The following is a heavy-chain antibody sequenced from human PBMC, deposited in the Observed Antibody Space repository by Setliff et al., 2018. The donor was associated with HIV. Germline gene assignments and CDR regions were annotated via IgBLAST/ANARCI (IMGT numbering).Heavy chain of an antibody. CDR3: ARDFSGQQLVGGWFDP. CDR1: GGTFSSYV. CDR2: IIPIFGTA. V-gene: IGHV1-69*13. D-gene: IGHD6-13*01. J-gene: IGHJ5*02. Sequence: SVKVSCKASGGTFSSYVISWVRQAPGQGLEWMGGIIPIFGTANYAQKFQGRVTITADVSTSTAYMELSSLRSDDTAVYYCARDFSGQQLVGGWFDPWGQGTLVTVSS.